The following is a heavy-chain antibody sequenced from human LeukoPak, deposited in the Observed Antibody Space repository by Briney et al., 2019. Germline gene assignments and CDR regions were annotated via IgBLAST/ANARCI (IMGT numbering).Heavy chain of an antibody. J-gene: IGHJ4*02. CDR3: AREYTSTSGRHFDY. CDR2: IYSSGST. Sequence: PSETLSLTCTVSGGSFSSYYWTWIRQPAGKRLERIGRIYSSGSTNYNPSLRSRVTISVDKSKNQFSLNLSSVTAADTGVYYCAREYTSTSGRHFDYWGQGTLVTVPS. CDR1: GGSFSSYY. D-gene: IGHD6-6*01. V-gene: IGHV4-4*07.